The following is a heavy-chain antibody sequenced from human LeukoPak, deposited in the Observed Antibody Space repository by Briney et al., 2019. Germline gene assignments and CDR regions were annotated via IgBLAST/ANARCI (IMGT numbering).Heavy chain of an antibody. CDR2: IYYSGST. Sequence: PSETLSLTCTVSGGSISSYYWSWSRQPPGKGLEWIGYIYYSGSTNYNPSLKSRVTISVDTSKNQFSLKLSSVTAADTAVYYCARAYNWFDPWGQGTLVTVSS. CDR1: GGSISSYY. J-gene: IGHJ5*02. CDR3: ARAYNWFDP. V-gene: IGHV4-59*08.